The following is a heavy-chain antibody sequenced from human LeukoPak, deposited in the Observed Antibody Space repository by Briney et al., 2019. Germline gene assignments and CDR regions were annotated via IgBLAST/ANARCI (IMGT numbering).Heavy chain of an antibody. CDR2: IKQDGSEK. V-gene: IGHV3-7*03. D-gene: IGHD4-17*01. Sequence: GGSLRLSCAASGFTFSSYWMNWVRQAPGRGLEWVANIKQDGSEKNYVDSVKGRFTISRDNAKNSLYLQMNSLRAEDTALYYCARAKRDYGDYEFDYWGQGTLVTVSS. J-gene: IGHJ4*02. CDR1: GFTFSSYW. CDR3: ARAKRDYGDYEFDY.